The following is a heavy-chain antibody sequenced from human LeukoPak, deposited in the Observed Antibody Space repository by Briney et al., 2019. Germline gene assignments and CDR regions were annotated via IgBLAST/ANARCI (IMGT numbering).Heavy chain of an antibody. D-gene: IGHD3-10*01. V-gene: IGHV3-30-3*01. CDR3: ARIGSGSYYTFCY. CDR1: GFTFDNYA. J-gene: IGHJ4*02. Sequence: GGSLRLSCEASGFTFDNYAMHWVRQAPGKGLEWVAVISYDGSNKYYADSVKGRFTISRDNSKNTLYLQMNSLRAEDTAVYYCARIGSGSYYTFCYWGQGTLVTVSS. CDR2: ISYDGSNK.